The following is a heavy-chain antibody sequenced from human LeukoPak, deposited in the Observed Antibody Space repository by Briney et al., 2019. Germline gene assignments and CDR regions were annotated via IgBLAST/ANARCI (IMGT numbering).Heavy chain of an antibody. CDR3: AKDLGSYYFGTDAFDI. Sequence: GRSLTLSCAASGFTLSSFGMHWVRQAPGKGLEWVAFIRYDGSNKYYADSVKGRFTISRDNSKNTLYLQMNSLRAEDTAVYYCAKDLGSYYFGTDAFDIWGQGTMVTVSS. D-gene: IGHD1-26*01. CDR1: GFTLSSFG. V-gene: IGHV3-30*02. CDR2: IRYDGSNK. J-gene: IGHJ3*02.